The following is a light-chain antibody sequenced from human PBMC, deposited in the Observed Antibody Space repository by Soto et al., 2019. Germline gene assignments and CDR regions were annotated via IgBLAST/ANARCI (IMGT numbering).Light chain of an antibody. CDR1: SSDVGSYNR. CDR2: EVN. J-gene: IGLJ1*01. CDR3: SSYTSSNTYV. Sequence: QSALTQPPSVSGSPGQSVAISYTGTSSDVGSYNRVAWYQQPPGTAPKLMISEVNNRPSGVPDRFSGSKSGNTASLTISGLQAEDEADYYCSSYTSSNTYVFGTGTKVTVL. V-gene: IGLV2-18*02.